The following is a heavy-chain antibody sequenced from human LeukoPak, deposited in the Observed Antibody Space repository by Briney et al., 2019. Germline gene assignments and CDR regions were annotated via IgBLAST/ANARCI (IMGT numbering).Heavy chain of an antibody. CDR3: ARDREPNWYFDL. V-gene: IGHV4-59*01. CDR2: IYYNGGT. CDR1: GGSISSYY. J-gene: IGHJ2*01. Sequence: PSETLSLTCTVSGGSISSYYWSWIRQPPGKGLEWIGYIYYNGGTNYNPSLRSRVTISVDTSKNHFSLRLSSVTAADTAMYYCARDREPNWYFDLWGRGTLVTV.